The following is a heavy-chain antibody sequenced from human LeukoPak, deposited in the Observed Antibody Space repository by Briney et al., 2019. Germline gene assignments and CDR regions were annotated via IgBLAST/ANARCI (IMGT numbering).Heavy chain of an antibody. CDR3: ARNSGTRDGLDS. CDR2: ISTSGTYT. V-gene: IGHV3-11*03. J-gene: IGHJ4*02. CDR1: GFTFSDFY. D-gene: IGHD1-26*01. Sequence: GGSLRLSCAASGFTFSDFYMSWLRQAPGKGLEWLSYISTSGTYTYYADSVKGRFTISRDNAKNPLYLQMNSLRAEDMAVYYCARNSGTRDGLDSWGQGTLVTVPS.